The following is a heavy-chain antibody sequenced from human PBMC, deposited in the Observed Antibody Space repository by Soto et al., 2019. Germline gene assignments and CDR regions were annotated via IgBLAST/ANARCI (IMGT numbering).Heavy chain of an antibody. CDR3: ARGREGRMGYVDAGFDI. D-gene: IGHD3-16*01. J-gene: IGHJ3*02. CDR1: GYTFTSYY. Sequence: QVQLVQSGAEVKKPGASVKVSCKASGYTFTSYYMHWVRQAPGQEREWMGIINPSGRSKSYAQKFEGRVTISGDTSTSADKREVSRLRSEETAVYYCARGREGRMGYVDAGFDIWGQGTMVTVSS. CDR2: INPSGRSK. V-gene: IGHV1-46*01.